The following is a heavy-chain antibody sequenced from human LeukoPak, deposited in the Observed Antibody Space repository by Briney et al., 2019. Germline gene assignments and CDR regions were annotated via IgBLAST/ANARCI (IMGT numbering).Heavy chain of an antibody. V-gene: IGHV3-74*01. CDR2: INNDGSNI. J-gene: IGHJ4*02. CDR1: GFAFSSYG. D-gene: IGHD2-15*01. CDR3: AVVVVIQGGNC. Sequence: GGSLRLSCAASGFAFSSYGMHWVRQAPGKGLVWVSDINNDGSNINYADSVKGRFTISRDNAKNTLYRQINSLRAEDTGVYYCAVVVVIQGGNCWGRGTLVTVSS.